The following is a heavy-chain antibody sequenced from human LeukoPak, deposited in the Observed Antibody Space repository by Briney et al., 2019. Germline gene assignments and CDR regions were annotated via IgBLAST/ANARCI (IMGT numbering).Heavy chain of an antibody. CDR2: IIPIFGTA. V-gene: IGHV1-69*05. Sequence: SVKVSCKSSGGTFSSYAISWVRQAPGQGLEWMGGIIPIFGTANYAQKFQGRVTITTDEPTSTAYMELSSLRSEDTAVYYCARGGERGQWELFSDYYYYYMDVWGKGTTVTVSS. CDR3: ARGGERGQWELFSDYYYYYMDV. J-gene: IGHJ6*03. CDR1: GGTFSSYA. D-gene: IGHD1-26*01.